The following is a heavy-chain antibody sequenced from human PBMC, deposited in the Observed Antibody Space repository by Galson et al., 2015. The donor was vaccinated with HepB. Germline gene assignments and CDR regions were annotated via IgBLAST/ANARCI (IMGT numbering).Heavy chain of an antibody. J-gene: IGHJ6*02. CDR2: ISYDGSNQ. V-gene: IGHV3-30*04. CDR1: GFSFTYFA. D-gene: IGHD3-10*01. CDR3: ARETEYFGSGRHNHYGMDV. Sequence: SLRLSCAASGFSFTYFALHWVRQAPGKGLEWVAVISYDGSNQYYADSVKGRFTISRDTSKNTLLLQMDSLRADDTAVYYCARETEYFGSGRHNHYGMDVWGQGTTVTVSS.